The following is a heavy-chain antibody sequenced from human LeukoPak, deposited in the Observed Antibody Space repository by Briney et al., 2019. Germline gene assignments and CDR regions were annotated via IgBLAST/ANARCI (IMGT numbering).Heavy chain of an antibody. Sequence: GGSLRLSCAASGFTFSSYGMHWVRQAPGKGLEWVAVIWYDGSNKYYADSVKGRFTISRDNSKNTLYLQMNSLRAEDTAVYYCARGEGYYDSSGYYYPFDYWGQGTLVTVSS. CDR1: GFTFSSYG. CDR3: ARGEGYYDSSGYYYPFDY. J-gene: IGHJ4*02. D-gene: IGHD3-22*01. V-gene: IGHV3-33*01. CDR2: IWYDGSNK.